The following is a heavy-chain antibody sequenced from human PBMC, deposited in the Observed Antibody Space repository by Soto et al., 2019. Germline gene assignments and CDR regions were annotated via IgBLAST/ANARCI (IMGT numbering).Heavy chain of an antibody. D-gene: IGHD6-13*01. CDR3: ASSLSGAAAGTGWFDP. CDR2: IIPIFGTA. J-gene: IGHJ5*02. V-gene: IGHV1-69*12. CDR1: GGTFSSYA. Sequence: QVQLVQSGAVVKKPGSSVKVSCKASGGTFSSYAISWVRQAPGQGLEWMGGIIPIFGTANYAQKFQGRVTLTADESTSTAYMELSSLRSEDTAVYYCASSLSGAAAGTGWFDPWGQGTLVTVSS.